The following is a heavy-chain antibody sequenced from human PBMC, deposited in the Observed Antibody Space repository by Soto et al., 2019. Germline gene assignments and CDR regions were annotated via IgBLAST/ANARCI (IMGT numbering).Heavy chain of an antibody. CDR1: GCTFSSYG. CDR2: TTQDGNDR. J-gene: IGHJ4*02. Sequence: GGTLRLSCAASGCTFSSYGFHWVRKAPGKGLEWLAMTTQDGNDRPYVDSVRGRFTISRDSAKNTMYLQMNSLSVDDTAIYYCASLDTARIQSAGYWGQGIQVTVSS. CDR3: ASLDTARIQSAGY. D-gene: IGHD5-18*01. V-gene: IGHV3-7*01.